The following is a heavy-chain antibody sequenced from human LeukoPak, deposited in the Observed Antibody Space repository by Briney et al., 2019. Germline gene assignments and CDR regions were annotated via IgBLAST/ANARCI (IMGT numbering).Heavy chain of an antibody. Sequence: ASVKVSCKASGYTFTSYGISWVRQAPGQGLEWMGWISAYNGNTNYAQKLQGRVTMTTDTSTSTAYMELRSLRSDDTAVYYCARDQAKVEYQLLWSWKYKNWFDPWGQGTLVTVSS. D-gene: IGHD2-2*01. CDR3: ARDQAKVEYQLLWSWKYKNWFDP. CDR2: ISAYNGNT. CDR1: GYTFTSYG. V-gene: IGHV1-18*01. J-gene: IGHJ5*02.